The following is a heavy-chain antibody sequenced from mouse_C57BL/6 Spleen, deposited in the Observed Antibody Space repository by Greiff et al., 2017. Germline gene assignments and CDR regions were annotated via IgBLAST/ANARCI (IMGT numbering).Heavy chain of an antibody. J-gene: IGHJ2*01. V-gene: IGHV5-4*01. CDR3: AREKTTVVYFDY. CDR1: GFTFSSYA. Sequence: EVHLVESGGGLVKPGGSLKLSCAASGFTFSSYAMSWVRQTPEKRLEWVATISDGGSYTYYPDNVKGRFTISRDNAKNNLYLQMSHLKSEDTAMYYCAREKTTVVYFDYWGQGTTLTVSS. CDR2: ISDGGSYT. D-gene: IGHD1-1*01.